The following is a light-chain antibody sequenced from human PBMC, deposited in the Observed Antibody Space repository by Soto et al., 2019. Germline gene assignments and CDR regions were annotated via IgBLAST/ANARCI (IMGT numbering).Light chain of an antibody. CDR1: SSDVGGYKY. CDR2: DVS. V-gene: IGLV2-14*01. CDR3: SSFTSSNTQV. J-gene: IGLJ2*01. Sequence: QSVLTQPASVSGSPGQSITISCTGTSSDVGGYKYVSWYQQHPGKAPKLMIYDVSNRPSGVSDRFSGSKSGNTASLTISGLQAEGEADYYCSSFTSSNTQVFGGGTKVTVL.